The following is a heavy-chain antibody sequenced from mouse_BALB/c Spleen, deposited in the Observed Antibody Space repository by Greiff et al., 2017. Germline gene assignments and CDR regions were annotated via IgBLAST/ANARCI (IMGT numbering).Heavy chain of an antibody. CDR2: IYPGSGNT. D-gene: IGHD1-1*02. V-gene: IGHV1-77*01. CDR3: ARSGYGGNYFDY. Sequence: VQLQESGAELARPGASVKLSCKASGYTFTDYYINWVKQRTGQGLEWIGEIYPGSGNTYYNEKFKGKATLTADKSSSTAYMQLSSLTSEDSAVYFCARSGYGGNYFDYWGQGTTLTVSS. J-gene: IGHJ2*01. CDR1: GYTFTDYY.